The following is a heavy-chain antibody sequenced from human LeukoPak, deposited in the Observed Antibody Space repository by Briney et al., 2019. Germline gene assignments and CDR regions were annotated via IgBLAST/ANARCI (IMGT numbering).Heavy chain of an antibody. CDR1: GFTFGSYA. Sequence: GGSLRLSCAASGFTFGSYAMIGVRQAPGKGLEWVSAIGASSGTTYYTDTVKGLFTIYNDYSKNTLYLQMNSLRAADTAVYYCARHLGGNSKGFDYWGQGTLVTVSS. J-gene: IGHJ4*01. V-gene: IGHV3-23*01. D-gene: IGHD4-23*01. CDR3: ARHLGGNSKGFDY. CDR2: IGASSGTT.